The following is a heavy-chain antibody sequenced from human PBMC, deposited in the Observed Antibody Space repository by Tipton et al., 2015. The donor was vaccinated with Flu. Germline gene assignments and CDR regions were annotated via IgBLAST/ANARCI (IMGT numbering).Heavy chain of an antibody. CDR3: ARGSGSGTFMSFDL. Sequence: TLSLTCTVSGGSLSSYYWSWIRQPAGKGLEWIGRIYTSGATNYNPSLKSRLTVSVDASKQQFSLKLSSVTAADTAVYYCARGSGSGTFMSFDLWGQGTLVTVSS. CDR2: IYTSGAT. V-gene: IGHV4-4*07. CDR1: GGSLSSYY. D-gene: IGHD3-10*01. J-gene: IGHJ4*02.